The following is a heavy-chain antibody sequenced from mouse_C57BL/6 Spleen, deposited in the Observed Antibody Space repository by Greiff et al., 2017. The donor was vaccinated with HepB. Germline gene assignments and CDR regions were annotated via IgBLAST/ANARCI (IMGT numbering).Heavy chain of an antibody. D-gene: IGHD1-1*01. Sequence: EVKVVESGGGLVKPGGSLKLSCAASGFTFSDYGMHWVRQAPEKGLEWVAYISSGSSTIYYADTVKGRFTISRDNAKNTLFLQRTSLRSEDTAMYYCARREFITTVVATKAMDYWGQGTSVTVSS. CDR1: GFTFSDYG. V-gene: IGHV5-17*01. J-gene: IGHJ4*01. CDR2: ISSGSSTI. CDR3: ARREFITTVVATKAMDY.